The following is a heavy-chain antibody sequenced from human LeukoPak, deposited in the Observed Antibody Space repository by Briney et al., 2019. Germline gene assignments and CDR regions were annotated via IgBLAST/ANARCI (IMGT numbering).Heavy chain of an antibody. CDR2: ISYDGNNK. Sequence: GGSLRLSCAASGFTFSSYGMHWVRQAPGKGLEGVAVISYDGNNKYYADSVKGRFTISRDNAKNSLYLQMNSLRAEDTAVYYCARVPAAGTLGDYWGQGTLVTVSS. D-gene: IGHD6-13*01. CDR1: GFTFSSYG. V-gene: IGHV3-30*03. CDR3: ARVPAAGTLGDY. J-gene: IGHJ4*02.